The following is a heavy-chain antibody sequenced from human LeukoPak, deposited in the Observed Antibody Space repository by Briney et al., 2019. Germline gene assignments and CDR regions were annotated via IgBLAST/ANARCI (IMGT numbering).Heavy chain of an antibody. CDR3: ARAPSFPGRDYYGMDV. CDR1: GFTFSDYS. Sequence: PGGSLRLSCAASGFTFSDYSMTWVRQAPGKGLQWVSSISSGNTYIDYADSVKGRLTISRDNAKNSLYLQMNSLRADDTAVYYCARAPSFPGRDYYGMDVWGQGTTVTVSS. V-gene: IGHV3-21*01. D-gene: IGHD3-10*01. CDR2: ISSGNTYI. J-gene: IGHJ6*02.